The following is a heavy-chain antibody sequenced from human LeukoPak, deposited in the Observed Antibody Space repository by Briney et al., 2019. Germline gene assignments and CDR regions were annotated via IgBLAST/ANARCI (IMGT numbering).Heavy chain of an antibody. CDR3: ARDGSFDY. CDR1: GFTFSSYS. D-gene: IGHD5-12*01. CDR2: ISSSLNYI. Sequence: GSLRLSCAASGFTFSSYSMNWVRQAPGKGLEWVSSISSSLNYIYYADSVKGRFTISRDNAKNSLYLQMNSLRAEDTAVYYCARDGSFDYWGQGTLVTVSS. V-gene: IGHV3-21*01. J-gene: IGHJ4*02.